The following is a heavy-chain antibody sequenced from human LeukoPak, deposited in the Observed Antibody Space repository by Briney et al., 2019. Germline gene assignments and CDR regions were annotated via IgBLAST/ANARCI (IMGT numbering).Heavy chain of an antibody. CDR2: ISNDGSNE. D-gene: IGHD3-10*01. CDR1: GFTFSSYG. CDR3: AKEREWFGELPLGY. Sequence: GGSLRLSCAASGFTFSSYGMHWVRQAPGKGLEWVAVISNDGSNEYYADTVKGRFTISRDNSKNTLYLQMNSLRAEDTAVYYCAKEREWFGELPLGYWGQGTLVTVSS. V-gene: IGHV3-30*18. J-gene: IGHJ4*02.